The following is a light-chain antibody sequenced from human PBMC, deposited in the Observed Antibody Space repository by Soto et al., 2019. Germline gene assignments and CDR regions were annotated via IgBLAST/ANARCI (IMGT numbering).Light chain of an antibody. CDR1: QSVSSSY. Sequence: EIVLTQSPGTLSLSPGERATLSCRASQSVSSSYLAWYQQKPGQAPRPLIYGASSRATGIPDRFSGSGSGTDFTLTISRLEPEDCAVYYCQQYGSSSYTFGQGTKLEIK. CDR2: GAS. CDR3: QQYGSSSYT. J-gene: IGKJ2*01. V-gene: IGKV3-20*01.